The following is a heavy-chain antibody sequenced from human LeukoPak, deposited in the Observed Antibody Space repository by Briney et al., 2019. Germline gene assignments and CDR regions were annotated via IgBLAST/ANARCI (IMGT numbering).Heavy chain of an antibody. J-gene: IGHJ4*02. CDR2: IYYTGKT. V-gene: IGHV4-61*03. Sequence: PSETLSLTCTVSGDSVSNGNYYWSWLRQPPGKALEWIGYIYYTGKTYCNPSLEGRVTILVGTSRNHFSVKLSSVTAADTAVYYCARSQNYYGSGDYWSQGTLVTVSS. D-gene: IGHD3-10*01. CDR3: ARSQNYYGSGDY. CDR1: GDSVSNGNYY.